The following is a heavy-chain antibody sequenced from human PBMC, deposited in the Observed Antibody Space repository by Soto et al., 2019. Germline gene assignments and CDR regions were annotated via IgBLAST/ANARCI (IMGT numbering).Heavy chain of an antibody. V-gene: IGHV3-23*01. J-gene: IGHJ4*02. Sequence: GESLKISCAASGFTFSSYAMSWVRQAPGKGLEWVSAISGSGGSTYYADSVKGRFTISRDNSKNTLYLQMNSLRAEDTAVYYCAKEGRVVVVAATLGYWGQGTLVTVSS. CDR3: AKEGRVVVVAATLGY. D-gene: IGHD2-15*01. CDR1: GFTFSSYA. CDR2: ISGSGGST.